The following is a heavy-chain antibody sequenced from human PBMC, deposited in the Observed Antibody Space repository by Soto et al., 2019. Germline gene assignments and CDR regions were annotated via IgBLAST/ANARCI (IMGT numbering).Heavy chain of an antibody. CDR1: GGSFSGYY. V-gene: IGHV4-34*01. CDR3: ARGSQWLDY. Sequence: SETLSLTGSVYGGSFSGYYWSWIRQPPGKGLEWIAEINHSGSTHYNPSLKSRVTMSFDTSKNQFSLKLSSVTAADTAVYYCARGSQWLDYWGQGALVTVS. D-gene: IGHD6-19*01. J-gene: IGHJ4*02. CDR2: INHSGST.